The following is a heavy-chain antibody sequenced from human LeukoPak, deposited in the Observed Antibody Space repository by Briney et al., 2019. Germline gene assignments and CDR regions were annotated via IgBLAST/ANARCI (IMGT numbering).Heavy chain of an antibody. CDR2: ISGSGGST. V-gene: IGHV3-23*01. J-gene: IGHJ4*02. CDR1: GFTVSSNY. Sequence: GGSLRFSGAASGFTVSSNYMSWVRQAPGKGLKWVSAISGSGGSTYYADSVKGRFTISRDNSKNTLYLQMNSLRAEDTAVYYCAKEGLLSAPVVVPAAYDYWGQGTLVTVSS. D-gene: IGHD2-2*01. CDR3: AKEGLLSAPVVVPAAYDY.